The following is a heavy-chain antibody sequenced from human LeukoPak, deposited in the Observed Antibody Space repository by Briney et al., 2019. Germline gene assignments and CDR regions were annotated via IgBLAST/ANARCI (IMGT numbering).Heavy chain of an antibody. CDR1: EFTFSTYA. D-gene: IGHD1-1*01. CDR2: IYYSGST. CDR3: ATRPSGSDRFLPYFDY. J-gene: IGHJ4*02. V-gene: IGHV4-59*01. Sequence: GSLRLSCVASEFTFSTYAMTWVRQAPGKGLEWIGYIYYSGSTNYNPSLKSRVTMSIDTSKNQVSLKLSSVTAADTAVYYCATRPSGSDRFLPYFDYWGQGTLVTVSS.